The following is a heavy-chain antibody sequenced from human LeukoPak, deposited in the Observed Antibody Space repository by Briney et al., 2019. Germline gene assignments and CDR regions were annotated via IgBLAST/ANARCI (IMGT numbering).Heavy chain of an antibody. Sequence: GGSLRLSCAASGFTFSSYSMNWVRQAPGKGLEWVSYISSSSSTIYYADSVKGRFTISRDNAKNSLYLQMNSLRAEDTAVYYCARDLKQWLVQRYCDLWGRGTLVTVSS. CDR2: ISSSSSTI. V-gene: IGHV3-48*04. CDR3: ARDLKQWLVQRYCDL. J-gene: IGHJ2*01. D-gene: IGHD6-19*01. CDR1: GFTFSSYS.